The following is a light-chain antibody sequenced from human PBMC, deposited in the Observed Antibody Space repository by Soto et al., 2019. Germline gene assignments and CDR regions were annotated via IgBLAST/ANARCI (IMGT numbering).Light chain of an antibody. J-gene: IGLJ1*01. CDR3: SSYAGSSTV. CDR1: GSDVGGYNY. CDR2: EVN. V-gene: IGLV2-8*01. Sequence: QSVLTHPPAASGSPGQSVAISCTGTGSDVGGYNYVSWYQQHPGKAPKLMIYEVNKRPSGVPDRFSGSKSGNTASLTVSGLQAEAEADYYCSSYAGSSTVFGTGTKVTVL.